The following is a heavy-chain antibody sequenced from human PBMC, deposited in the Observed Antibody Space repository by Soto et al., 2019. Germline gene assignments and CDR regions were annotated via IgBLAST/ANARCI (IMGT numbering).Heavy chain of an antibody. V-gene: IGHV3-30*18. CDR3: AKEVAVAGYFDY. J-gene: IGHJ4*01. CDR2: ISSDGSTT. D-gene: IGHD6-19*01. Sequence: GGSLRLSCVASGFTFSSYGIHWVRQAPGKGLEWVAVISSDGSTTYYADSVKGRFTISRDNSKNTLYLQMDSLRPEDTAVYYCAKEVAVAGYFDYSGHGTLVTVSS. CDR1: GFTFSSYG.